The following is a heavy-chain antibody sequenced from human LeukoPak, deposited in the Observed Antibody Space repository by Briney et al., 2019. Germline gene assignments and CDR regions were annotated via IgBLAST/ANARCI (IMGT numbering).Heavy chain of an antibody. CDR1: GGSISSYY. CDR3: ARGMDLNY. Sequence: SETLSLTCTVSGGSISSYYWSWIRQPPGKGLEWIGYIYYSGSTNYNPSLKSRVTISVDTSKNQFSLKLSSVTAADTAVYYCARGMDLNYWGQGTLVIVSS. V-gene: IGHV4-59*01. J-gene: IGHJ4*02. CDR2: IYYSGST. D-gene: IGHD3/OR15-3a*01.